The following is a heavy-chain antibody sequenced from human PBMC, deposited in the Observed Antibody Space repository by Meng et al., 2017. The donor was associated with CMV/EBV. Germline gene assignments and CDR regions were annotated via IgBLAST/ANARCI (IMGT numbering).Heavy chain of an antibody. D-gene: IGHD3-3*01. V-gene: IGHV3-23*01. J-gene: IGHJ4*02. CDR1: GFTFSSYA. Sequence: GGSLRLSCAASGFTFSSYAMSWVRQAPGKGLEWISAISGSGGSTYYADSVKGRFTISRDNSKNTLYLQMNSLRAEDTAVYYCNFWSGYRIFDYWGQGTLVTVSS. CDR2: ISGSGGST. CDR3: NFWSGYRIFDY.